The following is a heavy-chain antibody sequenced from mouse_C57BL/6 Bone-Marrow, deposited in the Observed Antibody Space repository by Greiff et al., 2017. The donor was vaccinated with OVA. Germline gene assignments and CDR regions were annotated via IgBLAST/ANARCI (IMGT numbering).Heavy chain of an antibody. V-gene: IGHV14-4*01. J-gene: IGHJ4*01. Sequence: VQLQQSGAELVRPGASVKLSCTASGFNIKDDYMHWVKQRPEQGLEWIGWIDPENGDTEYASKFQGKATITADTSSNTAYLQLSSLTSEDTAVYYCTLYLLWLRYDMDDWGQGTSVTVSS. CDR1: GFNIKDDY. CDR2: IDPENGDT. D-gene: IGHD2-2*01. CDR3: TLYLLWLRYDMDD.